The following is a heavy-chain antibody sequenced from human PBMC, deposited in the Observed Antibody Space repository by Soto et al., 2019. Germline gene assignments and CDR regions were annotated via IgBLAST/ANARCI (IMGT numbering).Heavy chain of an antibody. CDR3: ARVEPRYCSGGSCYSALDV. J-gene: IGHJ6*02. D-gene: IGHD2-15*01. Sequence: ASVKVSCKASGYTFTSYAMHWVRQAPGQRLEWMGWINAGNGNTKYSQKFQGRVTITRDTSASTAYMELSSLRSEDTAVYYCARVEPRYCSGGSCYSALDVWGQGTTVTVSS. CDR1: GYTFTSYA. CDR2: INAGNGNT. V-gene: IGHV1-3*01.